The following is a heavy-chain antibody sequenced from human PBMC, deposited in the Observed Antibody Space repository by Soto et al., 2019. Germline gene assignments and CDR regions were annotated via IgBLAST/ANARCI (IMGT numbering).Heavy chain of an antibody. J-gene: IGHJ1*01. Sequence: QLQMQESDPRLVKPSETLSLTCTVSGASITDSYWSWIRQPPEKGLEWIGYIYFSGVATYNPSLTSRATMSRDTSKNEFSLKLTSVTAADTAIYYCARGDSDLAVSEAAYWGQGTLVTVSS. D-gene: IGHD2-15*01. CDR3: ARGDSDLAVSEAAY. CDR2: IYFSGVA. V-gene: IGHV4-59*01. CDR1: GASITDSY.